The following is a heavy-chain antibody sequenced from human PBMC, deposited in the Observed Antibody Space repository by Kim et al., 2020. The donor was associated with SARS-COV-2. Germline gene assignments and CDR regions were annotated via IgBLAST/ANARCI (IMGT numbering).Heavy chain of an antibody. V-gene: IGHV3-53*01. J-gene: IGHJ5*02. CDR3: ARDYYGSGSYS. Sequence: GGSLRLSCAASGFTVSSNYMSWVRQASGKGLEWVSVIYSGGSTYYADSVKGRFTISRDNSKNTLYLQMNSLRAEDTAVYYCARDYYGSGSYSWGQGTLVTVSS. D-gene: IGHD3-10*01. CDR2: IYSGGST. CDR1: GFTVSSNY.